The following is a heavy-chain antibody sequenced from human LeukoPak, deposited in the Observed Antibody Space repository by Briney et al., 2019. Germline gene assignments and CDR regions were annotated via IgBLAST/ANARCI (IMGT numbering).Heavy chain of an antibody. J-gene: IGHJ4*02. D-gene: IGHD3-16*02. CDR2: ISDGGSNQ. CDR1: GFTLSTYG. Sequence: PGRSLRLSCAASGFTLSTYGMHWVRQAPGEGLEWVAVISDGGSNQYYADSVKGRFTISRDNSKNTLYLQMNSLRPEDTAVYYCVRDKYRFDYWGQGTLVTVSS. CDR3: VRDKYRFDY. V-gene: IGHV3-30*03.